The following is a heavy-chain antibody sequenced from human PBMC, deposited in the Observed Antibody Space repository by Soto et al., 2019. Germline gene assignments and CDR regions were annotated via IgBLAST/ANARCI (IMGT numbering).Heavy chain of an antibody. CDR2: VSFDSKNK. J-gene: IGHJ6*02. CDR3: AKESVETSYSYYGMDV. CDR1: GFSFNAYG. V-gene: IGHV3-30*18. D-gene: IGHD4-4*01. Sequence: GGSLRLSCAGSGFSFNAYGMHWVRQAPGKGLEWLTTVSFDSKNKYYIDSVEGRFTISRDNSKNMLFLQMNSLRHEDTAVYYCAKESVETSYSYYGMDVWGPGTTVTVSS.